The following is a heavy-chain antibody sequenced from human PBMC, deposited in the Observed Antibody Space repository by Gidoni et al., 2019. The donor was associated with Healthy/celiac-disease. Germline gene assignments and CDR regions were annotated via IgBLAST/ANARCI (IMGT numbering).Heavy chain of an antibody. D-gene: IGHD6-13*01. CDR3: ARDVKIAAAGTHWFDP. V-gene: IGHV3-21*01. J-gene: IGHJ5*02. CDR2: IGSSSSSYI. Sequence: LECVSSIGSSSSSYIYYADSVKGRFTISRDNAKNSLYLQMNSLRAEDTAVYYCARDVKIAAAGTHWFDPWGQGTLVTVSS.